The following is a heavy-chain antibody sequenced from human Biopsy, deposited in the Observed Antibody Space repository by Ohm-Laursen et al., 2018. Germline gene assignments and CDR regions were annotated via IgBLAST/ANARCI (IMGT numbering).Heavy chain of an antibody. CDR1: GDSLSSGPDN. CDR2: IYSGGNT. J-gene: IGHJ4*02. V-gene: IGHV4-61*01. CDR3: ARGKPTRGWAYFDN. Sequence: SDTLSLTCTVSGDSLSSGPDNWSWIRQPPGQGLEYIGFIYSGGNTNYNPSLQNRVTMSVDTSKNQFYLKLYSVTAADTAVYYFARGKPTRGWAYFDNWGQGALVIVSP. D-gene: IGHD6-19*01.